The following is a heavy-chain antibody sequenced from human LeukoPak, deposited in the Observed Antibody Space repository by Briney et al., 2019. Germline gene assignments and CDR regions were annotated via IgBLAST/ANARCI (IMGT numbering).Heavy chain of an antibody. Sequence: GGSLRLSCAASGFTFSSYWMHWVRQAPGKGLVWVSRINSDGSSTSYADSVKGRFTISRDNAKNTLYLQMTSLRAEDTAVYYCARTGITVAPPFDYWGQGTLVTVSS. CDR3: ARTGITVAPPFDY. V-gene: IGHV3-74*01. D-gene: IGHD4-23*01. J-gene: IGHJ4*02. CDR2: INSDGSST. CDR1: GFTFSSYW.